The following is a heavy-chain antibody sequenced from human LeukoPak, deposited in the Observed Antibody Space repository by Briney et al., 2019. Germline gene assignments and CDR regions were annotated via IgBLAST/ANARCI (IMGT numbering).Heavy chain of an antibody. CDR3: ARDRVGYSYGYLLVY. J-gene: IGHJ4*02. CDR2: IYSGGST. Sequence: GGSLRLSCAASGFTVSSNYMSWVRQAPGKGLEWVSVIYSGGSTYYADSVKGRFTISRDNSKNTLYLQMNSLRAEDTAVYYCARDRVGYSYGYLLVYWGQGTLVTVSS. V-gene: IGHV3-66*01. D-gene: IGHD5-18*01. CDR1: GFTVSSNY.